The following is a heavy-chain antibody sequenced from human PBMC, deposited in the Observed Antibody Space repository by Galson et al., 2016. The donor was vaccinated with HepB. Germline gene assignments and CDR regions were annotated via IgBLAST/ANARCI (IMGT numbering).Heavy chain of an antibody. J-gene: IGHJ4*02. CDR2: IYSGGTT. D-gene: IGHD1-26*01. V-gene: IGHV3-53*01. CDR3: ARAHSAWAPGYFFDC. CDR1: GLTVNSNY. Sequence: SLRLSCAASGLTVNSNYMAWVRQAPGKGLEWVSIIYSGGTTHYADSVKGRFTISRDNSKNTLYLQMNSLGAEDTALYYCARAHSAWAPGYFFDCWGQGTLVTVSS.